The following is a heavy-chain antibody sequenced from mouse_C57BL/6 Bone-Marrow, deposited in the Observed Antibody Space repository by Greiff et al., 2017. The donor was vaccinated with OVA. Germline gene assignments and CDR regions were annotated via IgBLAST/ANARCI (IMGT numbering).Heavy chain of an antibody. CDR2: IHPNSGST. V-gene: IGHV1-64*01. J-gene: IGHJ3*01. D-gene: IGHD3-2*02. Sequence: QVHVKQPGAELVKPGASVKLSCKASGYTFTSYWMHWVKQRPGQGLEWIGMIHPNSGSTNYNEKFKSKATLTVDKSSSTAYMQLSSLTSEDSAVYYCARGRLDSSGYVSWFAYWGQGTLVTVSA. CDR1: GYTFTSYW. CDR3: ARGRLDSSGYVSWFAY.